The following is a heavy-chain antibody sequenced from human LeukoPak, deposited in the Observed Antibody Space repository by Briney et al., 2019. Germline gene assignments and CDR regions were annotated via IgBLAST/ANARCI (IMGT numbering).Heavy chain of an antibody. CDR1: GGSISSSSYY. D-gene: IGHD3-10*01. J-gene: IGHJ4*02. CDR3: ARRRGYYFDY. Sequence: SETLSLTCTVSGGSISSSSYYWGWIRQPPGKGLEWIGSIYYSGSTYYNPSLKSRVTISVDTSKNQFSLKLGSVTAADTAVYYCARRRGYYFDYWGQGTLVTVSS. CDR2: IYYSGST. V-gene: IGHV4-39*01.